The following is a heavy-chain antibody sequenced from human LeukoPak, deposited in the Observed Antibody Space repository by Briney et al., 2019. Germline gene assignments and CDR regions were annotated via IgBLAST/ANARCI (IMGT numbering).Heavy chain of an antibody. Sequence: ASVKVSCKASGYTFAGYYMHWVRQAPGQGLEWMGWINPNSGGTNYAQKFQGRVTMTRDTSISTAYMELSRLRSDDTAVYYCARDIDNGDYVVYWGQGTLVTVSS. CDR1: GYTFAGYY. V-gene: IGHV1-2*02. D-gene: IGHD4-17*01. CDR3: ARDIDNGDYVVY. J-gene: IGHJ4*02. CDR2: INPNSGGT.